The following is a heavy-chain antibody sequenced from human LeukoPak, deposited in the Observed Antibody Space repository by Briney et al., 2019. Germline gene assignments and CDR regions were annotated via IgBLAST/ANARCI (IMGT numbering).Heavy chain of an antibody. J-gene: IGHJ4*02. V-gene: IGHV3-9*01. CDR3: ARDRDDSSGSDY. Sequence: GGSLRLSCAASGFTFSSYGMHWVRQAPGKGLEWVSGISWNSGSIGYADSVKGRFTISRDNAQNSMYLQLHSLGAEDTAVYYCARDRDDSSGSDYWGQGTPLTVSS. CDR2: ISWNSGSI. CDR1: GFTFSSYG. D-gene: IGHD3-22*01.